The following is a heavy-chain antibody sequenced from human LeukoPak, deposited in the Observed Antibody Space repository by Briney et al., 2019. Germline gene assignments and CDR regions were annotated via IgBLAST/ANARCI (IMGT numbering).Heavy chain of an antibody. J-gene: IGHJ4*02. CDR3: ATLRISDHFDY. V-gene: IGHV3-23*05. CDR2: ITDSGNTT. Sequence: GGSLRLSCAASGFTFSSYAMNWVRLSAGRGLEWVSAITDSGNTTYYADSVQGRFTISRDNSKSTLYLQMNSLGVEDTAVYYCATLRISDHFDYWGLGTLVTVSS. D-gene: IGHD6-13*01. CDR1: GFTFSSYA.